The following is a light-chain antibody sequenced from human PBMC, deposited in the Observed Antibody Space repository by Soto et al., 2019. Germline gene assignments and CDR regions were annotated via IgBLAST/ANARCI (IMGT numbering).Light chain of an antibody. CDR1: QSLLHTSGYTY. V-gene: IGKV2-28*01. CDR2: LVS. CDR3: MQGTQIPST. J-gene: IGKJ5*01. Sequence: DIVMTQSPLSLPVSPGEPASISCRSSQSLLHTSGYTYLEWYLQRPGQSPQLLIYLVSNRASGVTDRFSGSGSGTDFTLKISRVEAEDVGVYYCMQGTQIPSTFSQGTRLEIK.